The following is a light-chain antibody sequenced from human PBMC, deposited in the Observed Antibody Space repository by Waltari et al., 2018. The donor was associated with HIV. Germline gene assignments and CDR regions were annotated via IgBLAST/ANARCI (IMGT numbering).Light chain of an antibody. CDR2: EVS. CDR1: SSDVGDYNY. Sequence: QSALTQPASVSGSPGQSITISCTGTSSDVGDYNYVSWYQQHPGKAPKLIIYEVSNRPSCVSNRCSGSKSGNTASLTISGLQAEDEADYYCSSYTSSSTLEGVFGGGTKLTVL. V-gene: IGLV2-14*01. J-gene: IGLJ2*01. CDR3: SSYTSSSTLEGV.